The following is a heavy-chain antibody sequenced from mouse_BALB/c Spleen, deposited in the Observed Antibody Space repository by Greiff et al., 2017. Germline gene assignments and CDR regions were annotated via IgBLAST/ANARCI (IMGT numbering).Heavy chain of an antibody. CDR1: GYTFTDYA. J-gene: IGHJ2*01. Sequence: VQLQQSGAELVRPGVSAKISCKGSGYTFTDYAMHWVKQSHAKSLEWIGVISTYYGDASYNQKFKGKATMTVDKSSSTAYMELARLTSEDSAIYYCARRGSGYYFDYWGQGTTLTVSS. CDR2: ISTYYGDA. V-gene: IGHV1S137*01. CDR3: ARRGSGYYFDY.